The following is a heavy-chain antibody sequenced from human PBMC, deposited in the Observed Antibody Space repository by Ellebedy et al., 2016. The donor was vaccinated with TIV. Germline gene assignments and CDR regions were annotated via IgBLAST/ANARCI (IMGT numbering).Heavy chain of an antibody. CDR3: VRGTVAPDY. D-gene: IGHD4-11*01. Sequence: GESLKISCAASGFTFSDYGMHWVRQAPGKGLEWVAVISYEGSNKYYAYSVKGRFTVSRDNSKNTLYLQMNNLRVEDTAIYYCVRGTVAPDYWGQGTLVTVSS. CDR2: ISYEGSNK. V-gene: IGHV3-30*03. J-gene: IGHJ4*02. CDR1: GFTFSDYG.